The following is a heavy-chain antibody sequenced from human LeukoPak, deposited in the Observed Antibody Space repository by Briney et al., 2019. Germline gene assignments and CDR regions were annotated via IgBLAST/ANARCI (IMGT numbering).Heavy chain of an antibody. D-gene: IGHD6-13*01. CDR3: ARGLAAGAH. J-gene: IGHJ4*02. Sequence: GASVKVSCKASGCTFTSFYINWVRQAPGQGLEWMGIINPSGGSTSYAQKFQGRVTMTRDTSTSTVYMELNSLRSEDTAVYYCARGLAAGAHWGQGTLVTVSS. V-gene: IGHV1-46*01. CDR2: INPSGGST. CDR1: GCTFTSFY.